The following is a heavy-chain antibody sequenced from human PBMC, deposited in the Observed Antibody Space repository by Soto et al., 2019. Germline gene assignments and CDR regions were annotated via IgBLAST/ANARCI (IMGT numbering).Heavy chain of an antibody. V-gene: IGHV1-69*05. D-gene: IGHD2-15*01. CDR2: IMPIFRAP. CDR3: ASWLKGPDIGNYYYGMDV. Sequence: QVQLVQSGAEVKKPGSSVKVSCKASGGAFSDYAFSWVRQAPGQGLEWLGGIMPIFRAPDYAQKFQGRVTITPDEFLRTAYIDMNSLRSEDTAVYYCASWLKGPDIGNYYYGMDVWGQGTTVTVS. J-gene: IGHJ6*02. CDR1: GGAFSDYA.